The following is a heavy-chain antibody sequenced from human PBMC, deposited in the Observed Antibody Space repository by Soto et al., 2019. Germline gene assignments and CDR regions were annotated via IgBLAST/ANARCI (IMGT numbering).Heavy chain of an antibody. CDR1: CGSISSGGYY. CDR2: IYYSGSN. J-gene: IGHJ4*02. CDR3: ARVFPRGNYFDY. D-gene: IGHD2-15*01. Sequence: TLSLTCTFSCGSISSGGYYWSWIRQHPGKGLEWIGYIYYSGSNYYTPSLKSRVTISVDTSKNQFSLKLSSVTAADTAVYYCARVFPRGNYFDYWGKGPQVTVSS. V-gene: IGHV4-31*03.